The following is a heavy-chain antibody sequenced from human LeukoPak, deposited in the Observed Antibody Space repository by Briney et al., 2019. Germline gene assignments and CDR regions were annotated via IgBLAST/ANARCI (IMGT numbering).Heavy chain of an antibody. CDR3: ARGYYSSSRFDS. V-gene: IGHV3-53*01. D-gene: IGHD6-13*01. CDR1: GFAVSSNY. Sequence: GGSLRLSCAVSGFAVSSNYMSWVRQAPGKGLEWVSVIYSGGNTYYAGSVRGRFTISRDNAENTLYMRMNSLRPEDTAVYYCARGYYSSSRFDSWGQGTLVTVSS. CDR2: IYSGGNT. J-gene: IGHJ4*02.